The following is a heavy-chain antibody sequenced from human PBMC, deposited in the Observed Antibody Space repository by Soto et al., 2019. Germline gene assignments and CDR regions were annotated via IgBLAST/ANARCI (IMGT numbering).Heavy chain of an antibody. CDR2: IKSKTGGGTT. V-gene: IGHV3-15*01. CDR3: TTGGSLLYY. J-gene: IGHJ4*02. Sequence: VGSLRLSCAASGFTFSNAWMSWVRQAPGKGLEWVGRIKSKTGGGTTDYAAPVKGRFTISRDDSKNTLYLQMNSLKTEDTAVYYCTTGGSLLYYWGQGTLVT. CDR1: GFTFSNAW. D-gene: IGHD3-16*01.